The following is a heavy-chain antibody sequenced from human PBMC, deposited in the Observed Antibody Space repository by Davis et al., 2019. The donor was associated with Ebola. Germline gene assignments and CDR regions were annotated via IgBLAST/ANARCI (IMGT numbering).Heavy chain of an antibody. Sequence: SVKVSCKASGGTFSSYAISWVRQAPGQGLEWMGGVIPIFGTANYAQKFQGRVTITADKSTSTAYMELSSLRSEDTAVYYCARARGGSSQTTHYYYYGMNVWGQGTTVTVSS. V-gene: IGHV1-69*06. D-gene: IGHD1/OR15-1a*01. CDR2: VIPIFGTA. CDR3: ARARGGSSQTTHYYYYGMNV. CDR1: GGTFSSYA. J-gene: IGHJ6*02.